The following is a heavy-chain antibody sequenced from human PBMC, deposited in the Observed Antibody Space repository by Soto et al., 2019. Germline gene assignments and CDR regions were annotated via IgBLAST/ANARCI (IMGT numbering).Heavy chain of an antibody. V-gene: IGHV3-7*01. CDR3: ATSRTFDY. CDR2: IKQDGSEK. D-gene: IGHD6-13*01. J-gene: IGHJ4*02. CDR1: GFTFSSYW. Sequence: GGSLRLSCVVSGFTFSSYWMNCVRQAPWKGLEWVANIKQDGSEKYYVDSAKGRFTISRDNAKNSLYLQMNSLSAEDTAIYYCATSRTFDYWAQGTMVTVSS.